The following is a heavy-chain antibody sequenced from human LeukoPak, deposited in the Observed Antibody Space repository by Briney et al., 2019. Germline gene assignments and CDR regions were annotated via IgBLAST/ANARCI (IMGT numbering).Heavy chain of an antibody. CDR2: IYSTGIT. J-gene: IGHJ4*02. V-gene: IGHV4-4*07. D-gene: IGHD2-2*01. CDR1: GGSITNYY. Sequence: SETLSLTCTVSGGSITNYYWSWVRQSAGKGLEWIGRIYSTGITNYNPSLQSRLTMSVDTSKNQFSLKLTSVTAADTAVYYCARGHRYCINTSCYLPDYWGQGTLVTVSS. CDR3: ARGHRYCINTSCYLPDY.